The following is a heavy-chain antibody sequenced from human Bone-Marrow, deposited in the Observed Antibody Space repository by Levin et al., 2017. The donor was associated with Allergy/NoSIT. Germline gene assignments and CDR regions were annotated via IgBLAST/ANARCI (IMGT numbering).Heavy chain of an antibody. CDR1: GFTFSINW. CDR3: VREFGLGVRDFDWAPYYFDV. V-gene: IGHV3-74*01. Sequence: SCATSGFTFSINWMHWVRQPPGKGLVWVAGINSDGSSSSYADSVKGRLTISRDNAKHTLYLQMNSLTVEDTAVYFCVREFGLGVRDFDWAPYYFDVWGQGTRVPVSS. D-gene: IGHD3-9*01. CDR2: INSDGSSS. J-gene: IGHJ4*02.